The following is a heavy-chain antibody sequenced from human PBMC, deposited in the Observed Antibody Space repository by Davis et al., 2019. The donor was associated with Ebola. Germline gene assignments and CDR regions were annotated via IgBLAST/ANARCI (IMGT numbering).Heavy chain of an antibody. V-gene: IGHV1-2*02. CDR3: VAVTWSSYDDLDH. CDR1: GYTFTGYY. D-gene: IGHD3-3*01. Sequence: AASVKVSCKTSGYTFTGYYLHWVRQAPGQGLEWMGWIYPNSGGTNYAQSFQGRVTMTRDSSLSTAYMELNSLRSDDTAVYYCVAVTWSSYDDLDHWGQGTLITVSS. J-gene: IGHJ4*02. CDR2: IYPNSGGT.